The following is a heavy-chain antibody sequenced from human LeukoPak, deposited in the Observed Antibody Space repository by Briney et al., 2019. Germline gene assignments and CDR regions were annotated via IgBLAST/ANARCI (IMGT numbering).Heavy chain of an antibody. CDR2: IYHSGGT. Sequence: SETLSLTCTVSGVSFTTYYWSWIRQTPEKGLEWIGYIYHSGGTNYNPSLKSRVTISVDTSKSQFSLKLSSVTPADSAVYYCAGRRYFDSNDFYTYYDYWGQGTLVTVSS. CDR1: GVSFTTYY. V-gene: IGHV4-59*03. J-gene: IGHJ4*02. D-gene: IGHD3-22*01. CDR3: AGRRYFDSNDFYTYYDY.